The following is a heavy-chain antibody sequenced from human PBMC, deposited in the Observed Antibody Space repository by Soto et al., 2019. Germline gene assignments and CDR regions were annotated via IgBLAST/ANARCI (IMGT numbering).Heavy chain of an antibody. J-gene: IGHJ4*02. D-gene: IGHD3-3*01. V-gene: IGHV1-46*03. CDR1: GYTFTSYY. CDR2: INPSGGST. Sequence: QVQLVQSGAEVKKPGASVKVSCKASGYTFTSYYMHWVRQAPGQGLEWMGIINPSGGSTSYAQKFQGRVTMTRVTSTSTVYMELSSLRSEDTAVYYCARGVRDFGVVMNYYFDYWGQGTLVTVSS. CDR3: ARGVRDFGVVMNYYFDY.